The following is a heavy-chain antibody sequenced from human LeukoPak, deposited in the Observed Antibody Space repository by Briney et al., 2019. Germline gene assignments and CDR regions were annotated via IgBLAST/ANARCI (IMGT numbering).Heavy chain of an antibody. CDR2: VSGSGGST. CDR3: AKDPYYYASGRYWSSYFDY. Sequence: GGSLRLSCAASGFTFSSYSMNWVRQAPGQGLEWVSTVSGSGGSTYYADSVKGRFTISRDNSKNTLYLQMNSLRADDTAVYYCAKDPYYYASGRYWSSYFDYWGQGTLVTVSS. D-gene: IGHD3-10*01. V-gene: IGHV3-23*01. CDR1: GFTFSSYS. J-gene: IGHJ4*02.